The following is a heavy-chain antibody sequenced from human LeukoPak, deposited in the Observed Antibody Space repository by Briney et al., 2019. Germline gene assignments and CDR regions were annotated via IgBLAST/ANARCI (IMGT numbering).Heavy chain of an antibody. V-gene: IGHV3-15*07. D-gene: IGHD3-22*01. CDR2: IKSKTDGGTT. CDR3: TTDRTTYYDSSWYDY. J-gene: IGHJ4*02. Sequence: GGSLGLSCAASGFTFRNYVIHWVRQAPGKGLEWVGRIKSKTDGGTTDYAAPVKGRFTISRDDSKNTLYLQMNSLKTEDTAVYYCTTDRTTYYDSSWYDYWGQGTLVTVSS. CDR1: GFTFRNYV.